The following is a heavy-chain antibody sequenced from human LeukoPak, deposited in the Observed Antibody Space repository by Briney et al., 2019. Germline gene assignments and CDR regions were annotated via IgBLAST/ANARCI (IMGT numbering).Heavy chain of an antibody. Sequence: PGGSLRLSCAASGFTVRSNYMSWVRQAPGKGLEWVSVIYSGGSTYYADSVKGRFTISRDNSKNTLYLQMNSLRAEDTAVYYCARGWLRFPLDYWGQGTLVTVSS. J-gene: IGHJ4*02. CDR1: GFTVRSNY. D-gene: IGHD5-12*01. CDR2: IYSGGST. CDR3: ARGWLRFPLDY. V-gene: IGHV3-66*01.